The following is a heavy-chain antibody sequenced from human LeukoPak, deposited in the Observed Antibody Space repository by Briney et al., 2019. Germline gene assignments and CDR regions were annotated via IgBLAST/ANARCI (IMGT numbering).Heavy chain of an antibody. CDR3: ARAFPFDYSKGTFDY. Sequence: PSETLSLTCTVSGGSISSSSSYWGWLRQPPGKGLEWIGTIYYSGSTFYTPSLKSRVSISVDTSNNQFSLNLNSVTAADTAVYYCARAFPFDYSKGTFDYWGQGTLVTVSS. D-gene: IGHD4-11*01. CDR1: GGSISSSSSY. V-gene: IGHV4-39*01. CDR2: IYYSGST. J-gene: IGHJ4*02.